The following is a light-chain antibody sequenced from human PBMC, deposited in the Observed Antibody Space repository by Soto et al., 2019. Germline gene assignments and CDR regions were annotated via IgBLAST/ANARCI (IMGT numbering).Light chain of an antibody. V-gene: IGKV1-39*01. CDR2: AAS. Sequence: EIQMTQSPSSLSASVGDRVIITCRASQTISSHLNWYQQKPGKATNLLVYAASSLQSGVPSRFTGSGSGTDFTLTISSLQPEDFATYFCQQSYTTPITFGQGTRLEI. CDR1: QTISSH. J-gene: IGKJ5*01. CDR3: QQSYTTPIT.